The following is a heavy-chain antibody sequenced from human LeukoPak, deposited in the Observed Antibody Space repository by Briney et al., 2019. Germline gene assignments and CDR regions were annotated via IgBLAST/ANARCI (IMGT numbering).Heavy chain of an antibody. CDR1: GGSISSYS. J-gene: IGHJ5*02. V-gene: IGHV4-30-2*01. CDR2: IYHSGST. CDR3: ARGGRGATDNWFDP. D-gene: IGHD1-26*01. Sequence: KPSETLSLTCTVSGGSISSYSWSWIRQPPGKGLEWIGYIYHSGSTYYNPSLKSRVTISVDRSKNQFSLKLSSVTAADTAVYYCARGGRGATDNWFDPWGQGTLVTVSS.